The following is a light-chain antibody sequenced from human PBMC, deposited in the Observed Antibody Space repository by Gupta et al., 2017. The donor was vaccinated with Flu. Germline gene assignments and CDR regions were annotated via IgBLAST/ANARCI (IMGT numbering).Light chain of an antibody. Sequence: GTLSWSPGEGVTLSCRASESVDRNHLAWYQQKPGQAPRLLMYGTSNRAPGVPDRFSGGGSGTDFTLTINRLEPEDFALFYCHHYGTSPYTFGQGTKLEIK. CDR1: ESVDRNH. J-gene: IGKJ2*01. CDR3: HHYGTSPYT. V-gene: IGKV3-20*01. CDR2: GTS.